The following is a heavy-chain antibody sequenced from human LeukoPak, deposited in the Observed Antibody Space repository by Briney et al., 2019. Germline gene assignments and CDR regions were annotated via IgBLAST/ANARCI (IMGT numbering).Heavy chain of an antibody. CDR3: ARDPTGGDAFDI. Sequence: GGSLRLSCAASGFTVSSNYMSWVRQAPRKGLEWVSVIYSGGSTYYADSVKGRFTISRDNSKNTLYLQMNSLRAEDTAVYYCARDPTGGDAFDIWGQGTMVTVSS. D-gene: IGHD3-16*01. CDR1: GFTVSSNY. CDR2: IYSGGST. V-gene: IGHV3-53*01. J-gene: IGHJ3*02.